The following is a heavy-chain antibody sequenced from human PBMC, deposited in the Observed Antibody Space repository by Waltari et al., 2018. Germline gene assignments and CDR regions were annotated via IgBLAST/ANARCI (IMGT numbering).Heavy chain of an antibody. CDR1: GGSFSGYY. Sequence: QVQLQQWGAGLLKPSETLSLTCAVYGGSFSGYYWSWIRQPPGKGLEWLGEIRHSESTNDKPYLKSGVTISIDTAKNQFSLKLTSVTAADTAVYYCARLYPIVGAAEGNWFDPWGQGTLVTVSS. V-gene: IGHV4-34*01. J-gene: IGHJ5*02. CDR2: IRHSEST. CDR3: ARLYPIVGAAEGNWFDP. D-gene: IGHD1-26*01.